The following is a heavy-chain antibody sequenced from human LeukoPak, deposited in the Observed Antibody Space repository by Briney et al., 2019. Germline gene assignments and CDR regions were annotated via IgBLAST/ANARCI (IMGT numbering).Heavy chain of an antibody. J-gene: IGHJ4*02. V-gene: IGHV4-4*07. CDR3: ARDPNSAL. CDR2: IYTSGSN. Sequence: SETLSLTCTVSGDSICSYYWSWIRHPAGKGLEWIGRIYTSGSNNYNPSLKSRVTISLDTSKIQFSLKLSSVTAADTAVYYCARDPNSALWGQGTLVTVSS. CDR1: GDSICSYY. D-gene: IGHD4-23*01.